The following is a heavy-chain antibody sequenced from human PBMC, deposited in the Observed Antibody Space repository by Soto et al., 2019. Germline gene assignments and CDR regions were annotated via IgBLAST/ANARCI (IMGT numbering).Heavy chain of an antibody. D-gene: IGHD6-13*01. J-gene: IGHJ4*02. Sequence: SETLSLTCTVSGCSSSSYYLSWIRQPPGKGLEWIGYIYYSGSTNYNPSLKSRVTISVDTSKNQFSLKLSSVTAADTAVYYCARGGRIAAIDYWGQGTLVTVAS. CDR3: ARGGRIAAIDY. CDR2: IYYSGST. CDR1: GCSSSSYY. V-gene: IGHV4-59*01.